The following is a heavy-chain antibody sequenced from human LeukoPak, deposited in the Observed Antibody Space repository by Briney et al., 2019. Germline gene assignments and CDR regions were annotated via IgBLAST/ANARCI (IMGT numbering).Heavy chain of an antibody. CDR1: GGTFSSYA. V-gene: IGHV1-69*05. Sequence: SVKVSCKASGGTFSSYAISWVRQAPGQGLEWMGRIIPIFGTANYARKFQDRVTITTDESTSTAYMELSSLRSEDTAVYYCARKTAVADFDYWGQGTLVTVSS. CDR3: ARKTAVADFDY. D-gene: IGHD6-19*01. CDR2: IIPIFGTA. J-gene: IGHJ4*02.